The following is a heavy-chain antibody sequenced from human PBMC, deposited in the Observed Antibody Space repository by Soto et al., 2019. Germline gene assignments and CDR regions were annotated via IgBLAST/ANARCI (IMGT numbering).Heavy chain of an antibody. CDR1: GYTFTSYG. CDR2: ISAYNGNT. Sequence: QVQLVQSGAEVKKPGASVKVSCKASGYTFTSYGISWVRQAPGQGLEWMGWISAYNGNTNYAQKLQGRVTMTTDTSTSTDYMELRSLRSDDTAVYYCARSPRLSAIHYYYGMDVWGQGTTVTVSS. J-gene: IGHJ6*02. D-gene: IGHD2-21*02. CDR3: ARSPRLSAIHYYYGMDV. V-gene: IGHV1-18*01.